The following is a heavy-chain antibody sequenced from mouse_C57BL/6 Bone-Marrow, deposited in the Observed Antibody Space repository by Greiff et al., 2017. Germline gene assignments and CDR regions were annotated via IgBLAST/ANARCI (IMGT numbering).Heavy chain of an antibody. CDR2: IYPGNGDT. D-gene: IGHD1-1*01. J-gene: IGHJ2*01. Sequence: QVQLQQSGAELVRPGASVKMSCKASGYTFTSYNMHWVKQTPRQGLEWIGAIYPGNGDTSYNQKFKGKATLTVDKSSRTAYIQLSSLTSEDSAVYFCAGGRLRGYVDYWGQGTTLTVSS. V-gene: IGHV1-12*01. CDR1: GYTFTSYN. CDR3: AGGRLRGYVDY.